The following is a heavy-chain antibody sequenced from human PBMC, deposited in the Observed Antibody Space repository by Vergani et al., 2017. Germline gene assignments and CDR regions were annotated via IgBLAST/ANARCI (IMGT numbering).Heavy chain of an antibody. CDR1: GFSFTTCA. CDR2: INTNGDYT. Sequence: EVQLLESGGDLVQPGGSLRLSCAASGFSFTTCAMSWVRQAPGKGLEWVSTINTNGDYTLYGDSVKGRFTISIDNSKSTLYLQKNSLRAEDTAIYYCAKGGWNYWFDSWGQGTLVIVS. J-gene: IGHJ5*01. CDR3: AKGGWNYWFDS. V-gene: IGHV3-23*01. D-gene: IGHD1-1*01.